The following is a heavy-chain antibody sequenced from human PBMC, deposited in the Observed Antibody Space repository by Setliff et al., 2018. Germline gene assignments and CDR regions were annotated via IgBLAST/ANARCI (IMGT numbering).Heavy chain of an antibody. CDR3: ATGLPYYDSSGYYLFDY. Sequence: SVKVSCKTSGGTFNSYGIDWVRQAPGQGLEWMGRSIPISGTTKYAQKFQGRVTMTEDTSTDTAYMELSSLRSEDTAVYYCATGLPYYDSSGYYLFDYWGQGTLVTVS. V-gene: IGHV1-69*06. CDR1: GGTFNSYG. D-gene: IGHD3-22*01. J-gene: IGHJ4*02. CDR2: SIPISGTT.